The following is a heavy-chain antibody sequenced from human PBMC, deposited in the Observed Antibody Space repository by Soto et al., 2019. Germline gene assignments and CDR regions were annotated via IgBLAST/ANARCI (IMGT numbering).Heavy chain of an antibody. Sequence: SETLSLTCTVSGGSISSGDYYWSWIRQPPGKGLEWIGYIYYSGSTYYNPSLKSRVTISVDTSKNQFSLSLSSVTATDTAVYYCARGRGSSYGLDPWGQGTLVTVSS. D-gene: IGHD5-18*01. CDR3: ARGRGSSYGLDP. CDR2: IYYSGST. CDR1: GGSISSGDYY. V-gene: IGHV4-30-4*01. J-gene: IGHJ5*02.